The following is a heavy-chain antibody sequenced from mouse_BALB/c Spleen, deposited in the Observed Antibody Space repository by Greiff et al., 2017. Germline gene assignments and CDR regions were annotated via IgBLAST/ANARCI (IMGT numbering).Heavy chain of an antibody. V-gene: IGHV5-6-3*01. Sequence: EVQVVESGGGLVQPGGSLKLSCAASGFTFSSYGMSWVRQTPDKRLELVATINSNGGSTYYPDSVKGRFTISRDNAKNTLYLQMSSLKSEDTAMYYCARADYGAWFAYWGQGTLVTVSA. D-gene: IGHD2-4*01. CDR3: ARADYGAWFAY. CDR2: INSNGGST. J-gene: IGHJ3*01. CDR1: GFTFSSYG.